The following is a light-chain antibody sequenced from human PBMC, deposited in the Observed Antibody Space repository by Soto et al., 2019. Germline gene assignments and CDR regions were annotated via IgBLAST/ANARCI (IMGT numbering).Light chain of an antibody. Sequence: TQSPATLSLSPGERATLSCRASQDVGTYVAWYQVRGGQAPRLLISGASKRATGIPERINGGGSGADFTLTINSLQSEDFAVYYCQQYDNWPPFTFGPGTKVDIK. V-gene: IGKV3D-15*01. CDR3: QQYDNWPPFT. CDR2: GAS. J-gene: IGKJ3*01. CDR1: QDVGTY.